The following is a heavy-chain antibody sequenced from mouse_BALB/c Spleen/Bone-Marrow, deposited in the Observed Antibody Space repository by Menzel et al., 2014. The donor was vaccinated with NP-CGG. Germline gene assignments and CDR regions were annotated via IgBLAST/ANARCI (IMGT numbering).Heavy chain of an antibody. CDR3: ARRGSNHWYFDV. V-gene: IGHV5-17*02. CDR2: ISSGSSTI. D-gene: IGHD1-1*01. J-gene: IGHJ1*01. Sequence: EVKVVESGGGLVQPGGSRKLSCAASGFTFSSFGVHWVRQAPEKGPEWVAYISSGSSTIYYADTVKGRFTISRDNPKNTLFLQMTSLRSEDTAMYYCARRGSNHWYFDVWGAGTTVTVSS. CDR1: GFTFSSFG.